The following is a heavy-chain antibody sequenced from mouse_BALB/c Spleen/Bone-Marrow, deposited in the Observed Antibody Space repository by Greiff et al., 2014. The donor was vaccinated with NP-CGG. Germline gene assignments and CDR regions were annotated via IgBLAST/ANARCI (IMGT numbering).Heavy chain of an antibody. V-gene: IGHV5-6-5*01. CDR1: GFTFSSYA. CDR2: ISSGGST. CDR3: AKRGAYGNFWFAY. J-gene: IGHJ3*01. D-gene: IGHD2-10*02. Sequence: EVKLVESGGGLVKPGGSLKLSCAASGFTFSSYAMSWVRQTPEKRLEWVASISSGGSTYYPDSVKGRFTISRDNARNILYLQMSSLRSEDTAMYYCAKRGAYGNFWFAYWGQGTLVTDSA.